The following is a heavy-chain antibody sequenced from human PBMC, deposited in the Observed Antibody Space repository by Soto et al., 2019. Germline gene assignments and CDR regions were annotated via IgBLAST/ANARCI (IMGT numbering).Heavy chain of an antibody. J-gene: IGHJ6*02. V-gene: IGHV3-23*01. CDR2: ISVSGSAT. Sequence: EVQLLESGGGLVQPGGSVRLSCAASGFSFSGYAMNWVRQAPGKGLDWVSVISVSGSATDYADSVRGRFTISRDNSENMLYLQMNSLRAEDTALYYCAKSRGSSSSMRYGLDVWGQGTTVTVSS. D-gene: IGHD6-13*01. CDR1: GFSFSGYA. CDR3: AKSRGSSSSMRYGLDV.